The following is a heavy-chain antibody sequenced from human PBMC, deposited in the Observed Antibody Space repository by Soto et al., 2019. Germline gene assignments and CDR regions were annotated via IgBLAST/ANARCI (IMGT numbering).Heavy chain of an antibody. CDR2: ISYDGSNK. CDR3: AKDLGHRIMITFGGVIVIPGLDY. D-gene: IGHD3-16*02. CDR1: GFTFSSYG. Sequence: GGSLRLSCAASGFTFSSYGMHWVRQAPGKGLEWVAVISYDGSNKYYADSVKGRFTISRDNSKNTLYLQMNSLRAEDTAVYYCAKDLGHRIMITFGGVIVIPGLDYWGQGTLVTVSS. V-gene: IGHV3-30*18. J-gene: IGHJ4*02.